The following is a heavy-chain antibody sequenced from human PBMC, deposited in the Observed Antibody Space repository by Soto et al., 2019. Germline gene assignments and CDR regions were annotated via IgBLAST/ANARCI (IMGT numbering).Heavy chain of an antibody. CDR1: VGSFSVYY. Sequence: SETLSITSAVYVGSFSVYYWSWIRQPPGKGLEWIGEINHSGSTNYNPSLKSRVTISVDTSKNQFSLKLSSVTAADTAVYYCARGRRGSSARFYYYYGMDVWGQGTTVTVSS. D-gene: IGHD6-6*01. J-gene: IGHJ6*02. CDR2: INHSGST. V-gene: IGHV4-34*01. CDR3: ARGRRGSSARFYYYYGMDV.